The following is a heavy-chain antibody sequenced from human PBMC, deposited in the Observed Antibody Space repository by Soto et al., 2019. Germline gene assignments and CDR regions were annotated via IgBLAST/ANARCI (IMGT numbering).Heavy chain of an antibody. CDR3: AKAGTAVAGKSWFAP. CDR2: ISYDGSNK. CDR1: GFTFSSYA. Sequence: GGSLRLSCAASGFTFSSYAMHWVRQAPGKGLEWVAVISYDGSNKYYADSVKGRFTISRDNSKNTLYLQINSLRAEDTAVYYCAKAGTAVAGKSWFAPWGQGTLVTVSS. D-gene: IGHD6-19*01. V-gene: IGHV3-30-3*01. J-gene: IGHJ5*02.